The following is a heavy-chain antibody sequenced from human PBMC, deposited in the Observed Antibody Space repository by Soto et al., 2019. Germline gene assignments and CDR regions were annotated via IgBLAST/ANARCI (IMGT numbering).Heavy chain of an antibody. Sequence: SETLSLTCTVSGGSISSYHWSWIRQHPGKGLEWIGYIYYSGSAYYNPSLKSRVTISVDTSKNQFSLRLSSVTAADTAVYYCARDAGGWYQLLSPGFDPWGKETLVTFSS. J-gene: IGHJ5*02. V-gene: IGHV4-31*03. D-gene: IGHD2-2*01. CDR1: GGSISSYH. CDR3: ARDAGGWYQLLSPGFDP. CDR2: IYYSGSA.